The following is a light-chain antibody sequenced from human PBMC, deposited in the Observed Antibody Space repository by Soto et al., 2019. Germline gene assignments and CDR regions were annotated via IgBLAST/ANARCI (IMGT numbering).Light chain of an antibody. CDR3: QQYNNWPYT. V-gene: IGKV3-15*01. CDR1: QSVSSN. Sequence: EIVMTQSPATLSVSPGERATLSCRASQSVSSNLAWYQQKPGQAPRLLIYGASTRATGIQARFSGSRSGTAFTLTISRLQSEDFAVYYCQQYNNWPYTFGQGTKLEIK. CDR2: GAS. J-gene: IGKJ2*01.